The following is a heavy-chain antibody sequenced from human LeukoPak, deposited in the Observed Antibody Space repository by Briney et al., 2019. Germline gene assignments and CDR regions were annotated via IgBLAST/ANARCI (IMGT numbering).Heavy chain of an antibody. CDR1: GFTFSSYL. CDR2: ISYDVGKK. Sequence: GGSLRLSCAASGFTFSSYLMHWVRQAPGKGLEWVAVISYDVGKKYYADSVKGRFTISRDNSKNTLYLQMNSLRAEDTAVYYCAKDDYYDTSGYRDWGQGTLVTVSS. J-gene: IGHJ4*02. D-gene: IGHD3-22*01. V-gene: IGHV3-30*18. CDR3: AKDDYYDTSGYRD.